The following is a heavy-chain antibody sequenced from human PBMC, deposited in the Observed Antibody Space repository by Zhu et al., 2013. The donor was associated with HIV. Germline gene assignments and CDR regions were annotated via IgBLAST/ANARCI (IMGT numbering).Heavy chain of an antibody. V-gene: IGHV1-69*12. CDR1: GGTFSSYA. Sequence: QVQLVQSGAEVKKPGSSVKVSCKASGGTFSSYAMSWVRQAPGQGLEWMGAIIPFIGTANYAQKFQGRVTIIADESTSTAYMELSSLRSGDTAMYFCARVGPXTGTIYEASDIWGQGTMVTSLQ. CDR3: ARVGPXTGTIYEASDI. J-gene: IGHJ3*02. D-gene: IGHD1-1*01. CDR2: IIPFIGTA.